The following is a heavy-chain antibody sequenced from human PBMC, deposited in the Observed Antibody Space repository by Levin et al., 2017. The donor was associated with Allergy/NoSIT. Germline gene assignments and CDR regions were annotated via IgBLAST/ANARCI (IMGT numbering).Heavy chain of an antibody. D-gene: IGHD3-10*01. CDR1: GFTFSSYG. CDR2: IWYDGSNK. V-gene: IGHV3-33*01. J-gene: IGHJ4*02. CDR3: ARDLFWRGDGSGSYSDY. Sequence: LSLTCAASGFTFSSYGMHWVRQAPGKGLEWVAVIWYDGSNKYYADSVKGRFTISRDNSKNTLYLQMNSLRAEDTAVYYCARDLFWRGDGSGSYSDYWGQGTLVTVSS.